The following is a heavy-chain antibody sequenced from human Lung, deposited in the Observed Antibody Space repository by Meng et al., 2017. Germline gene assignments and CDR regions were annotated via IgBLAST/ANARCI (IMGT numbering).Heavy chain of an antibody. Sequence: QFHPVQSGAEVKKPGASVQVSCKSSDYTFTGYGVSWVRQAPGQGLEWMAWLGAHDGDRSHAPRFQGRVTVTADRLTATSFMELRNLRYDDTAVYYCARGTPGRSYSDFWGQGTLVTVSS. D-gene: IGHD3-10*01. CDR3: ARGTPGRSYSDF. CDR1: DYTFTGYG. CDR2: LGAHDGDR. J-gene: IGHJ4*02. V-gene: IGHV1-18*04.